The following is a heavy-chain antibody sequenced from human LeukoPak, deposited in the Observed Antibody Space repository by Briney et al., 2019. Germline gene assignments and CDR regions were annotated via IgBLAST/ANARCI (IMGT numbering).Heavy chain of an antibody. CDR2: IKQDGSEK. V-gene: IGHV3-7*01. Sequence: GGSLRLSCAASGLSFSTYSMSWVRQAPGRGLEWVANIKQDGSEKYYVDSVKGRFTISRDNAKNSLYLQMNSLRAEDTAVYYCARRSSGWYWSFDYWGQGTLVTVSS. CDR1: GLSFSTYS. D-gene: IGHD6-13*01. CDR3: ARRSSGWYWSFDY. J-gene: IGHJ4*02.